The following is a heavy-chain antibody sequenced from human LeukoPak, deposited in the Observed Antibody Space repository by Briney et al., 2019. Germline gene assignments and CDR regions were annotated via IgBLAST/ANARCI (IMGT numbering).Heavy chain of an antibody. CDR1: GGSISSYY. V-gene: IGHV4-59*01. Sequence: SETLSLTCTVSGGSISSYYWSWIRQPPGKGLEWLGYIYYGGSTNYNPSLKSRVTISVDTSKNQFSLKLSSVTAADTAVYYCARGAMVRGVITRFDPWGQGTLVTVSS. J-gene: IGHJ5*02. CDR2: IYYGGST. D-gene: IGHD3-10*01. CDR3: ARGAMVRGVITRFDP.